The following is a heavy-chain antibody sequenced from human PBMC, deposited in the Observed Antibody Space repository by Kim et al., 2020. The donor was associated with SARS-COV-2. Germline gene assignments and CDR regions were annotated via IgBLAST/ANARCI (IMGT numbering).Heavy chain of an antibody. J-gene: IGHJ4*02. CDR1: GFTFSTEA. V-gene: IGHV3-23*01. D-gene: IGHD3-16*02. Sequence: GGSLRLSCAASGFTFSTEAMNWVRQTPEKGLEWVSAISANGGSIFYVDSVKGRFTISRDNSKSTLFLQMNSLRAEDTAIYYCAKQGVGSHPYFDYWCQGT. CDR3: AKQGVGSHPYFDY. CDR2: ISANGGSI.